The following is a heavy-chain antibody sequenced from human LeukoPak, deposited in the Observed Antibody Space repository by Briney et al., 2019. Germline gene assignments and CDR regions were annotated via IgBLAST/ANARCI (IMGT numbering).Heavy chain of an antibody. J-gene: IGHJ4*02. V-gene: IGHV3-21*01. CDR3: ARDTVPDY. CDR2: NSSSSSYI. D-gene: IGHD4-17*01. CDR1: GFTFSSYS. Sequence: GGSLRLSFAASGFTFSSYSMNWVRQAPGKGLEWVSSNSSSSSYIYYADSVKGRFTISRDNAKNSLYLQMNSLRAEDTAVYYCARDTVPDYWGQGTLVTVSS.